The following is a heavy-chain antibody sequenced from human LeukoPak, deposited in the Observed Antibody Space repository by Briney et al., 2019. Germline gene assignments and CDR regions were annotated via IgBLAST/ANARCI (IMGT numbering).Heavy chain of an antibody. CDR2: IIPIFGTA. J-gene: IGHJ6*02. D-gene: IGHD2-2*01. CDR1: GGTFSSYA. Sequence: ASVTVSCKASGGTFSSYAISWVRQAPGQGLEWTGGIIPIFGTANYAQKFQGRVTITADESTSTAYMELSSLRSEDTAVYYCARAVVFPYYYYGMDVWGQGTTVTVSS. CDR3: ARAVVFPYYYYGMDV. V-gene: IGHV1-69*13.